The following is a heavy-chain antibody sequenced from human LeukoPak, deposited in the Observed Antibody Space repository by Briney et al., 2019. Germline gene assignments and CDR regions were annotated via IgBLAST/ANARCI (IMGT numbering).Heavy chain of an antibody. V-gene: IGHV1-46*01. D-gene: IGHD6-13*01. Sequence: ASVKVSCKASGYTFTSYYMHWVRQAPGQGPEWMGIINPSGGSTSYAQKFQGRVTMTRDTSTSTVYMELSSLRSEDTAVYYCARDVAPSSSSWPQWHWFDPWGQGTLVTVSS. CDR2: INPSGGST. CDR3: ARDVAPSSSSWPQWHWFDP. J-gene: IGHJ5*02. CDR1: GYTFTSYY.